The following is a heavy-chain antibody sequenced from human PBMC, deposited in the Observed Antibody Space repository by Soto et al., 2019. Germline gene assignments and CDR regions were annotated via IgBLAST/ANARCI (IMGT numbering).Heavy chain of an antibody. D-gene: IGHD6-13*01. V-gene: IGHV4-31*03. CDR1: GGSISSGGYY. CDR2: IYYSGST. J-gene: IGHJ6*02. Sequence: SETLSLTCTVSGGSISSGGYYWSWIRQHPGKGLEWIGYIYYSGSTYYNPSLKSRVAISVNTSKNQFSLKLSSVTAADTAVYYCARTVHRSNSSSWYPRYYYYCIDVWGQGTPVTVSS. CDR3: ARTVHRSNSSSWYPRYYYYCIDV.